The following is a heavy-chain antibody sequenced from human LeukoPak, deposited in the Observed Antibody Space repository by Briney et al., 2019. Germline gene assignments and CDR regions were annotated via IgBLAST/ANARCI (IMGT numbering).Heavy chain of an antibody. CDR1: GGSISSNNYY. CDR2: INQSGSS. Sequence: PSETLSLTCTVSGGSISSNNYYWGWIRQPPGKGLEWIGEINQSGSSDYNPSLKSRVTMSVDTSKNQFSLKLSSVTAADTAVYYCARGELLWFGEDWFQHWGQGTLVTVSS. J-gene: IGHJ1*01. V-gene: IGHV4-39*07. D-gene: IGHD3-10*01. CDR3: ARGELLWFGEDWFQH.